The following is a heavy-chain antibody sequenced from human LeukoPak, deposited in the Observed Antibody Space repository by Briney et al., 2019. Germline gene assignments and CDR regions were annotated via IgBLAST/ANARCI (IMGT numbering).Heavy chain of an antibody. CDR2: ISDDGSKK. D-gene: IGHD3-22*01. Sequence: QSGGSLRLSCAASGFTFSSYAMHWVRQAPGKGLEWVAVISDDGSKKYYEDSVKGRFTISRDNAKNSLYLQMNSLRAEDTAVYYCARGKTDSSGYSSDAFDIWGQGTMVTVSS. CDR3: ARGKTDSSGYSSDAFDI. CDR1: GFTFSSYA. J-gene: IGHJ3*02. V-gene: IGHV3-30*04.